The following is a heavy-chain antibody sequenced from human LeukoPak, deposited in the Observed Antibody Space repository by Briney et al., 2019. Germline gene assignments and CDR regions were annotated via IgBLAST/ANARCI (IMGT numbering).Heavy chain of an antibody. CDR1: GYTFTGYY. Sequence: ASVKVSCKASGYTFTGYYMHWVRQAPGKGLEWMGWINPNSGGTNYAQKFQGRVTMTRDTSISTAYMELSRLRSDDSAVYYCARDASRGYPGDWFDPWGQGTLVTVSS. CDR3: ARDASRGYPGDWFDP. D-gene: IGHD3-22*01. V-gene: IGHV1-2*02. CDR2: INPNSGGT. J-gene: IGHJ5*02.